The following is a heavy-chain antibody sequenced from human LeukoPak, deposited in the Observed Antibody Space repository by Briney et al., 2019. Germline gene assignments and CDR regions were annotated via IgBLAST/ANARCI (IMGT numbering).Heavy chain of an antibody. CDR3: AILQSGSPNFNFDY. CDR1: GFTFSSYE. D-gene: IGHD3-10*01. V-gene: IGHV3-48*03. Sequence: GGSLRLSCAASGFTFSSYEMNWVRQAPGKGLEWVSYISSSGSTIYYADSVKGRFTVSRDNAKNSLYLQMNSLRAEDTAVYYCAILQSGSPNFNFDYWGQGTLVTVSS. CDR2: ISSSGSTI. J-gene: IGHJ4*02.